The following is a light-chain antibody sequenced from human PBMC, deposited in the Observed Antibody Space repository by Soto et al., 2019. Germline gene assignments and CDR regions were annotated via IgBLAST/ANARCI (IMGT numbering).Light chain of an antibody. Sequence: DIQLTQSPSFLSASVGDRVTITCRASQSISSYLNWYQQKPGKAPKLLIYAASSLQSGVPSRFSGSGSGTDFTLTISSLQPEDFATYYCQQSYSTLTFGGGTKVDIK. CDR3: QQSYSTLT. CDR2: AAS. V-gene: IGKV1-39*01. J-gene: IGKJ4*01. CDR1: QSISSY.